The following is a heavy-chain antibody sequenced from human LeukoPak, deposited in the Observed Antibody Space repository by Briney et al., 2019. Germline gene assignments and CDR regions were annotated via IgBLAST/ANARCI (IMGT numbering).Heavy chain of an antibody. J-gene: IGHJ6*02. CDR3: ARGLIYCSSTSCYRYYYGMDV. V-gene: IGHV4-34*01. Sequence: PSETLSLTCAVYGGSFSGYYWSWIRQPPGKGLEWIGEINHSGCTNYNPSLKSRVTISVDTSKNQFSLKLSSVTAADTAVYYCARGLIYCSSTSCYRYYYGMDVWGQGTTVTVSS. CDR1: GGSFSGYY. D-gene: IGHD2-2*02. CDR2: INHSGCT.